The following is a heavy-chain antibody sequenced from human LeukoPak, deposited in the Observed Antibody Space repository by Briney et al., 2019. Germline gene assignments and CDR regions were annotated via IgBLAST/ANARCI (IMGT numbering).Heavy chain of an antibody. D-gene: IGHD5-12*01. CDR1: RYTFTAYS. V-gene: IGHV1-2*02. J-gene: IGHJ5*01. CDR3: ARDPYDSLGGLTKERGWFDP. CDR2: INPNSGAT. Sequence: ASVKVSCKASRYTFTAYSLHWVRQAPGQGLGWMGWINPNSGATNSAQKFQGRVTMTRDTSISTSYMELSRLRSDDTAVYYCARDPYDSLGGLTKERGWFDPWGQGTLVTVSS.